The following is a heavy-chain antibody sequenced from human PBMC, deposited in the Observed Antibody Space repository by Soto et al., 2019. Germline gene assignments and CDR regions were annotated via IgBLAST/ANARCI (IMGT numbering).Heavy chain of an antibody. Sequence: SETLSLTCAVSGGSIRSNNRWSWVRQPPGKGLEWIGYIYYSGSTNYNPSLKSRVTISVDTSKNQFSLKLSSVTAADTAVYYCGRIWFGEKNWFDPWGQGNLVTVS. V-gene: IGHV4-4*02. CDR1: GGSIRSNNR. CDR3: GRIWFGEKNWFDP. J-gene: IGHJ5*02. D-gene: IGHD3-10*01. CDR2: IYYSGST.